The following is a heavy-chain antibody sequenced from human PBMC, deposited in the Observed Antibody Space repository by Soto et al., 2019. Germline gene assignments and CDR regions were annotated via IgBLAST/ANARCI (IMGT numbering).Heavy chain of an antibody. CDR1: GGSISSSSHY. V-gene: IGHV4-39*01. Sequence: SETLSLTCTVSGGSISSSSHYWGWIRQPPGKGLEWIGSIYYSGSTYYNPSLKSRVTISVDTSKNQFSLKLRSVTAGDTAVYYCAREFYYYYGMDVRGQGTTVT. CDR3: AREFYYYYGMDV. CDR2: IYYSGST. J-gene: IGHJ6*02.